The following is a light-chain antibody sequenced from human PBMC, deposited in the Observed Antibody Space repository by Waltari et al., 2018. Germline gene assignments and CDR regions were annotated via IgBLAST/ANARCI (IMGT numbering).Light chain of an antibody. J-gene: IGLJ2*01. CDR1: DIGDKR. V-gene: IGLV3-21*02. CDR2: ADT. CDR3: QVWDSDGDYVV. Sequence: SYVLTQPPSVSVAPGQTARITCGGSDIGDKRVHWYQHKTGQAPLLVVYADTHRPSGIPGRMSGSNSGYTATLSITRVEAGDEADYYCQVWDSDGDYVVFGGGTKLIVL.